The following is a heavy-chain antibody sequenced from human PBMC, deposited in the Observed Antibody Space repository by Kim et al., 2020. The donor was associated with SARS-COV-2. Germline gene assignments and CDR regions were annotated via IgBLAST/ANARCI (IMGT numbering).Heavy chain of an antibody. Sequence: SETLSLTCTVSGGSISSYYWSWIRQPPGKGLEWIGYIYYSGSTNYNPSLKSRVTISVDTSKNQFSLRLSYVTAADTAVYYCARLTPPYYYDSSGYAFDYWGQGTLVTVSS. J-gene: IGHJ4*02. D-gene: IGHD3-22*01. CDR1: GGSISSYY. CDR2: IYYSGST. CDR3: ARLTPPYYYDSSGYAFDY. V-gene: IGHV4-59*08.